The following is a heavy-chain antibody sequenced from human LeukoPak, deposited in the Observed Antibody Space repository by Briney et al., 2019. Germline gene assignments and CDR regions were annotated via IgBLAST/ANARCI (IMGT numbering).Heavy chain of an antibody. D-gene: IGHD4/OR15-4a*01. CDR2: IWYDGSNK. V-gene: IGHV3-33*01. CDR1: GFTFSSYG. Sequence: GGSLRLSCAASGFTFSSYGMHWVRQAPGKGLEWVAVIWYDGSNKYYADSVKGRFTTSRDNSKNTLYLQMNSLRAEDTAVYYCARDLTPHAFDIWGQGTMVTVSS. CDR3: ARDLTPHAFDI. J-gene: IGHJ3*02.